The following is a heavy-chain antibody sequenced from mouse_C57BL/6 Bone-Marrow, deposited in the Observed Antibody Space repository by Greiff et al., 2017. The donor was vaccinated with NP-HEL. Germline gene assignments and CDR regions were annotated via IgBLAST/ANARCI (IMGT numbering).Heavy chain of an antibody. CDR1: GYSITSGYY. CDR3: ARDDDYYFDY. CDR2: ISYDGST. D-gene: IGHD2-12*01. Sequence: EVKLVESGPGLVKPSQSLSLTCSVTGYSITSGYYWHWIRQFPGNKLVWLGYISYDGSTNYHPSLKNRISITRDTSKNQVFLKLNSVTTEDTATYYCARDDDYYFDYWGQGTTLTVSS. V-gene: IGHV3-6*01. J-gene: IGHJ2*01.